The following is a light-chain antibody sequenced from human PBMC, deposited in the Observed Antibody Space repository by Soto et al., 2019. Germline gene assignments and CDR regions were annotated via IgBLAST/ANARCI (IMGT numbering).Light chain of an antibody. CDR1: QSISSW. CDR3: QQYNSYLT. Sequence: DIQMTQSPSTLSASVGDRVTITCRASQSISSWLAWYQQKPGKAPKLLIYDASSLESGVPSRFSGSGSGTEFTLTISSLQPDDFATYYCQQYNSYLTFGQGTLLEI. J-gene: IGKJ5*01. CDR2: DAS. V-gene: IGKV1-5*01.